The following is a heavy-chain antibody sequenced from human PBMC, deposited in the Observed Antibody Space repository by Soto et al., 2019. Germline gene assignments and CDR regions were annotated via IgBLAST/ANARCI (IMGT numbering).Heavy chain of an antibody. CDR1: GVIFNNAW. D-gene: IGHD2-21*01. J-gene: IGHJ4*02. Sequence: PXGSLKLSCATSGVIFNNAWMTWVRQAPGKGLEWVGRIKKESDGGTRDYAAPVKGRFTISRDDSRNTLYLQMNSLRTEDTGVYYCTTVFLWSYYFDHWGQGTLVTVS. CDR3: TTVFLWSYYFDH. V-gene: IGHV3-15*05. CDR2: IKKESDGGTR.